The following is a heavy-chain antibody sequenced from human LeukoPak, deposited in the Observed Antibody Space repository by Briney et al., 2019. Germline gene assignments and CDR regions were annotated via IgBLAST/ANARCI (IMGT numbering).Heavy chain of an antibody. CDR2: IYCSGST. D-gene: IGHD3-3*01. CDR3: ARRHYDFWRGYFGGWFDP. CDR1: GGSISSSSYY. Sequence: SETLSLTCTVSGGSISSSSYYWGWIRPPPGKGLVWIGSIYCSGSTYDDPSLKSRVTISVDTSKNQFSLKLSSVTAADTAVYYCARRHYDFWRGYFGGWFDPWGQGTLVTVSS. J-gene: IGHJ5*02. V-gene: IGHV4-39*01.